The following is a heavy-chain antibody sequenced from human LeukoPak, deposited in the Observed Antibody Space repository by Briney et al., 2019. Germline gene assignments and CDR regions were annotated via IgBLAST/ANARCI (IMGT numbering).Heavy chain of an antibody. D-gene: IGHD3-3*02. Sequence: GGSLRLSCAASGFTFSSYAMSWARQAPGKGLEWVSAISGSGGSTYYADSVKGRFTISRDNSKNTLYLQMNSLRAEDTAVYYCAKGSGQFWSGYPPEFDYWGQGTLVTVSS. CDR1: GFTFSSYA. J-gene: IGHJ4*02. CDR2: ISGSGGST. V-gene: IGHV3-23*01. CDR3: AKGSGQFWSGYPPEFDY.